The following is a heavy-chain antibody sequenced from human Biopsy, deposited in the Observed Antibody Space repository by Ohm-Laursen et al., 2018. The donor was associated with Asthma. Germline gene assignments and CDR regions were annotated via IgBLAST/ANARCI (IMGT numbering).Heavy chain of an antibody. V-gene: IGHV3-33*01. Sequence: LSLTCAASGITFSTYGMHWVRQAPGRGLEWVSFIWYDGRKKTYADSVKGRFTISRDNSKNTLYLQMNSLRAEDTAVYYCARKIAARGGMGVWGQGTTVTVSS. CDR3: ARKIAARGGMGV. J-gene: IGHJ6*02. CDR1: GITFSTYG. CDR2: IWYDGRKK. D-gene: IGHD6-6*01.